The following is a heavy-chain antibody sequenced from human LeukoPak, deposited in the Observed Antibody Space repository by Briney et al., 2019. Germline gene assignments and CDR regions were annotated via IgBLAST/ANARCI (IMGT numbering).Heavy chain of an antibody. CDR1: GASISSYY. CDR3: ARDGTSGYFPWYFDL. D-gene: IGHD3-22*01. Sequence: PSETLSLTCTVSGASISSYYWSWIRQPPGKGLEWIGYIHYSGSTNYSPSLQSRVTISVDTSRNQFSLKLTSVTAADTAVYYCARDGTSGYFPWYFDLWGRGTLVTVSS. CDR2: IHYSGST. J-gene: IGHJ2*01. V-gene: IGHV4-59*01.